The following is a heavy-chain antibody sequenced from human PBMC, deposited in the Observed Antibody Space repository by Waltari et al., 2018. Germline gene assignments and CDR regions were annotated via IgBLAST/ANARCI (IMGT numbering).Heavy chain of an antibody. CDR2: IFGGGYGK. V-gene: IGHV3-23*03. D-gene: IGHD2-15*01. Sequence: EVQLLESGGGLVQPGGSLRLSCAASGITFIAYAMGWVRQAPGEGVGWVLFIFGGGYGKYYGGFGKGRFHILRDNSKRQVVLEIKRLRAEGTAVFYLARCSGGSCYGFDYWGQGTLVTVSS. CDR3: ARCSGGSCYGFDY. CDR1: GITFIAYA. J-gene: IGHJ4*02.